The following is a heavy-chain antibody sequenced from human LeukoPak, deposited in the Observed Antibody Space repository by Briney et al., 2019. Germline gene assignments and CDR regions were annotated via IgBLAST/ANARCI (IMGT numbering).Heavy chain of an antibody. Sequence: SETLSLTCAVYGGSFGGYYWSWIRQPPGKGLEWIGEINHSGSTNYNPSLKSRVTISVDTSKNQFSLKLSSVTAADTAVYYCARAGSSSGYFQHWGQGTLVTVSS. CDR2: INHSGST. V-gene: IGHV4-34*01. J-gene: IGHJ1*01. D-gene: IGHD6-6*01. CDR3: ARAGSSSGYFQH. CDR1: GGSFGGYY.